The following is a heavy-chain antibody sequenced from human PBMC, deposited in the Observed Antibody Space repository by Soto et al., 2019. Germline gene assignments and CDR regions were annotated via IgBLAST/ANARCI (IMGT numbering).Heavy chain of an antibody. Sequence: ASVKVSCKASGYTFTSYAMHWVRQAPGQRLEWMGWINAGNGNTKYSQKFQGRVTITRDTSASTAYMELSSLRSEDTAVYYCARDGRRYCSSTSCSNGFDYWGQGTLVTVSS. D-gene: IGHD2-2*01. V-gene: IGHV1-3*01. CDR2: INAGNGNT. CDR1: GYTFTSYA. CDR3: ARDGRRYCSSTSCSNGFDY. J-gene: IGHJ4*02.